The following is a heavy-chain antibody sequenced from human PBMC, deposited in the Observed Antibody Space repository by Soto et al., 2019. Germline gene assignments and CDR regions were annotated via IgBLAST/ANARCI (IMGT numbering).Heavy chain of an antibody. J-gene: IGHJ5*02. D-gene: IGHD1-1*01. CDR3: ARGAEMSTLTKWFDP. Sequence: VQLVESGGGLVKPGGSLRLSCAASGFTFSDYYMGWIRQAPGKGLEWLAYISRDGNAIFYADAVNVRSTIARDKAKNSLFLQMDDLRAEDTGMFFCARGAEMSTLTKWFDPWGQGTLVTVSS. V-gene: IGHV3-11*01. CDR1: GFTFSDYY. CDR2: ISRDGNAI.